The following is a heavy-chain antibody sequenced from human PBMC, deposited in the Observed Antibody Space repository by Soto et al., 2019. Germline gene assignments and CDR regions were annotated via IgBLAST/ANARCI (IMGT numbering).Heavy chain of an antibody. Sequence: EVQLVESGGGLVQPGGSLRLSCAASGLIFSDYHMDWVRQAPGKGLEWVGRIRRKANSYTTEYAASVKGRFTISRDDSKNSLYLQMNSLKSEDSAVYYCAMLCRWSGGRSGIDVLCQGTTVTVSS. CDR3: AMLCRWSGGRSGIDV. CDR2: IRRKANSYTT. V-gene: IGHV3-72*01. D-gene: IGHD3-16*01. J-gene: IGHJ6*02. CDR1: GLIFSDYH.